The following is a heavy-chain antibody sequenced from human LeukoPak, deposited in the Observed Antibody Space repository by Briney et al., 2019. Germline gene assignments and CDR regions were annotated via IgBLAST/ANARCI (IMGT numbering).Heavy chain of an antibody. CDR1: GGSISSYY. CDR3: TRGAGWLIDY. J-gene: IGHJ4*02. Sequence: SETLSLTCTVSGGSISSYYWSWIRQPAGKGLEWIGNIYISGNTNYNPSLKSRVTLSVDTSKNQFSLKLNSMTTADTAVYYCTRGAGWLIDYWGQGILVTVSS. D-gene: IGHD3-16*01. V-gene: IGHV4-4*07. CDR2: IYISGNT.